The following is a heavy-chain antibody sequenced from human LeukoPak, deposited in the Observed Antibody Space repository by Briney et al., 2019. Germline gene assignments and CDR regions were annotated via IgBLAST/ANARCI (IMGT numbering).Heavy chain of an antibody. J-gene: IGHJ4*02. CDR2: IYHSGST. V-gene: IGHV4-38-2*02. CDR3: ARDGVGALTVTGGVDY. CDR1: GYSISSGYY. D-gene: IGHD4-17*01. Sequence: PSETLSLTCTVSGYSISSGYYWGWIRQPPGKGLEWIGSIYHSGSTYYNPSLKSRVTISVDTSKNQFSLKLSSVTAADTAVYYCARDGVGALTVTGGVDYWGQGTLVTVSS.